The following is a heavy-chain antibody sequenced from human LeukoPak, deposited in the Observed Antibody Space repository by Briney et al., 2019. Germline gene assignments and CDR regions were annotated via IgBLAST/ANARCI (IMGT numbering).Heavy chain of an antibody. CDR2: IYYSGST. D-gene: IGHD3-22*01. V-gene: IGHV4-59*01. CDR1: GGSISTYY. J-gene: IGHJ4*02. Sequence: SETLSLTCIVSGGSISTYYCNWIRQPPGKGLEWVGFIYYSGSTSYNPSLKSRVTISVVTSTNQFSLKLSSVTAADTALYYCARVPYYHDSSGYYYAYFDYWGQGTLVTVSS. CDR3: ARVPYYHDSSGYYYAYFDY.